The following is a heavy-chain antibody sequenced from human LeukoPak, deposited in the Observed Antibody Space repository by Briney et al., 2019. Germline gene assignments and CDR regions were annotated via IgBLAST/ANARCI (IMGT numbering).Heavy chain of an antibody. CDR2: ISSGGST. CDR1: GFTVSSNY. V-gene: IGHV3-66*01. J-gene: IGHJ4*02. Sequence: PGGSLRLSCADSGFTVSSNYMRWVRQAPGKGLEWVSVISSGGSTHYADSVKGRFTISRDNSKNTLYLQMNSLRAEDTAVYYCARDRLHYDSLTGYPADWGQGTLVTVSS. CDR3: ARDRLHYDSLTGYPAD. D-gene: IGHD3-9*01.